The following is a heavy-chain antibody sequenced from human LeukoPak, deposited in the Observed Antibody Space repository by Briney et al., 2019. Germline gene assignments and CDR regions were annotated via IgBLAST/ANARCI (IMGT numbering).Heavy chain of an antibody. D-gene: IGHD6-13*01. Sequence: GGSLRLSCAASAFTFNNYAMHWVRQAPGKGLEWVAAISYDGSNKYYADSVKGQFTISRDNSKNTLYLQMNSLRAEDTAVYYCAKVRFSSRLYYYYYYALDLGPRDHGHRLL. J-gene: IGHJ6*02. CDR3: AKVRFSSRLYYYYYYALD. CDR2: ISYDGSNK. V-gene: IGHV3-30-3*01. CDR1: AFTFNNYA.